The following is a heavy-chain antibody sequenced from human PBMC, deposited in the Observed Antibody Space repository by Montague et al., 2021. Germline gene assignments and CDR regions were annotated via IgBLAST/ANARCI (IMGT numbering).Heavy chain of an antibody. D-gene: IGHD2-15*01. V-gene: IGHV4-4*02. CDR2: VYHTGST. CDR3: ARRGGYSARQYSGWDV. J-gene: IGHJ6*02. Sequence: SETLSLTCAVSGDSINTPNWWTWVRQSPGKGLEWIREVYHTGSTNYKPSLKSRVTLSVAKSKNQFSLKMTSVTAADTAIYYCARRGGYSARQYSGWDVRGQGSTVTVSS. CDR1: GDSINTPNW.